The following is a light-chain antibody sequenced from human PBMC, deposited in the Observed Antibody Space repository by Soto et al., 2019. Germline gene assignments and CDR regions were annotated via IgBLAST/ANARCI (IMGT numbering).Light chain of an antibody. J-gene: IGLJ2*01. Sequence: SYELTQPPSVSVSPGQTASITCSGDKLGDKYACWYQQKPGQSPVLVIYQDSKRPSVIPERFSGSNSGNTATLTISGTQAMDEADYYCQAWDSSPHVVFGGGTKVTVL. CDR1: KLGDKY. CDR3: QAWDSSPHVV. V-gene: IGLV3-1*01. CDR2: QDS.